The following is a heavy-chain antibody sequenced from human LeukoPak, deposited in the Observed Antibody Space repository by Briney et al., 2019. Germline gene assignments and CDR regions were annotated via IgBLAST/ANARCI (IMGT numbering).Heavy chain of an antibody. CDR2: ISAYNGNT. CDR3: ARGGDYYDSSGYYSPCFDY. V-gene: IGHV1-18*01. CDR1: GYTFTSCG. D-gene: IGHD3-22*01. J-gene: IGHJ4*02. Sequence: ASVKVSCKASGYTFTSCGISWVRQAPGQGLEWMGWISAYNGNTNYAQKLQGRVTMTTDTSTSTAYMELRSLRSDDTAVYYCARGGDYYDSSGYYSPCFDYWGQGTLVTVSS.